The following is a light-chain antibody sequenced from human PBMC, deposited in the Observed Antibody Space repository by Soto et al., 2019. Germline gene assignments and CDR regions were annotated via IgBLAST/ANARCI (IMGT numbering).Light chain of an antibody. J-gene: IGLJ2*01. V-gene: IGLV2-14*01. CDR1: SCDIGGYDS. CDR3: NSYTSSSPVVV. CDR2: DVN. Sequence: QAVVTQPASVSGSPGQSITISCTGTSCDIGGYDSVSWYQQHPGKAPKLMIYDVNNRPSGVSNRFSGSKSGNTASLAISGLQADDEADYYCNSYTSSSPVVVFGGGTKVTVL.